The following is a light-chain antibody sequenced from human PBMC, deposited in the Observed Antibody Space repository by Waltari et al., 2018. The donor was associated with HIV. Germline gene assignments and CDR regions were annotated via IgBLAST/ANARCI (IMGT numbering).Light chain of an antibody. J-gene: IGLJ1*01. V-gene: IGLV6-57*03. CDR3: QSYDRTNPCV. CDR2: EDN. Sequence: NFMLPQPHSVSESPGKTVTISCARPSASLADNTVPWYQQRPGSVPTPVIYEDNQRPSGVPDRFSGSIDSSSNSDSLTISELKTEDEADYYCQSYDRTNPCVFGTGTRVTVL. CDR1: SASLADNT.